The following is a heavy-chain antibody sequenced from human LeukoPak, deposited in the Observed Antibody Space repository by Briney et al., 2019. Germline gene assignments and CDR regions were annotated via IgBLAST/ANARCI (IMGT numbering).Heavy chain of an antibody. D-gene: IGHD5-12*01. Sequence: GGSLRLSCVASGFTFRDSWMHWIRQAPGKGLEWVANINQDGNHKYYVDSVEGRFTISRDTAENSVHLQMNSLRAEDTAVYYCARDRGFTSYDYWGQGILVTVSS. V-gene: IGHV3-7*01. CDR1: GFTFRDSW. CDR3: ARDRGFTSYDY. CDR2: INQDGNHK. J-gene: IGHJ4*02.